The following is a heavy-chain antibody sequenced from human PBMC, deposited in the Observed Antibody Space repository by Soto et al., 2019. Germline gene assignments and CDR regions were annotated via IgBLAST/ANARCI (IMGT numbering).Heavy chain of an antibody. D-gene: IGHD6-19*01. CDR3: AKDRRDSSFNWFDP. J-gene: IGHJ5*02. Sequence: GSLTLSCAASGLTFSSYGMQWVRQAPGKGLEWVAVISYDGSNKYYADSVKGRFTISRDNSKNTLYLQMSSLRAEDTAVYYCAKDRRDSSFNWFDPWGQGTLVTVSS. CDR2: ISYDGSNK. V-gene: IGHV3-30*18. CDR1: GLTFSSYG.